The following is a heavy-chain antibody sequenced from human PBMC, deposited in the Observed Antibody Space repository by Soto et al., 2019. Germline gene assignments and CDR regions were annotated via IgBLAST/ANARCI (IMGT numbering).Heavy chain of an antibody. V-gene: IGHV3-23*01. CDR3: AKGRGNTAMVLYYYGMDV. Sequence: LRLSCAASGFTFSSYAMSWVRQAPGKGLEWVSAISGSGGSTYYADSVKGRFTISRDNSKNTLYLQMNSLRAEDTAVYYCAKGRGNTAMVLYYYGMDVWGQGTTVTVSS. CDR1: GFTFSSYA. J-gene: IGHJ6*02. CDR2: ISGSGGST. D-gene: IGHD5-18*01.